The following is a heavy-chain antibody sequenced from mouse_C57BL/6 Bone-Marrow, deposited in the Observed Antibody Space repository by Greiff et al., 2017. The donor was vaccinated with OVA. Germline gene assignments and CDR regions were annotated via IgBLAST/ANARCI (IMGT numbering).Heavy chain of an antibody. J-gene: IGHJ1*03. CDR1: GFNIKNTY. Sequence: VQLQQSVAELVRPGASVKLSCTASGFNIKNTYMHWVKQRPEQGLEWLGRIAPANGSTKYAPKFQGKATITAAPSSNTAYLQLGSLTSEDTDIYYCASGGRLLRLYWDFDDWGTGTTVTVSS. D-gene: IGHD2-3*01. CDR3: ASGGRLLRLYWDFDD. V-gene: IGHV14-3*01. CDR2: IAPANGST.